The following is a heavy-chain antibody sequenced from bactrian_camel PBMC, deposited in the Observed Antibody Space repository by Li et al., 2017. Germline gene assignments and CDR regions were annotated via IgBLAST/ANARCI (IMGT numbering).Heavy chain of an antibody. J-gene: IGHJ4*01. Sequence: HVQLVESGGGSVQAGGSLRLSCAFDAYTPANVRMAWFRQAPGKEREGVASLASDGSSIYANSLKGRFSISRDSAKNTLSLQMSSLKPEDTAMYYCAAVSCPRGVVVAAADQYEHWGQGTQVTVS. CDR2: LASDGSS. D-gene: IGHD7*01. CDR1: AYTPANVR. V-gene: IGHV3S53*01. CDR3: AAVSCPRGVVVAAADQYEH.